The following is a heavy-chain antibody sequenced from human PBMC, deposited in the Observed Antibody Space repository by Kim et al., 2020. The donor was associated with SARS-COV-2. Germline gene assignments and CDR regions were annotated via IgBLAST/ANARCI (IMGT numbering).Heavy chain of an antibody. CDR3: ARLGNWNYSFDY. D-gene: IGHD1-7*01. Sequence: RYSPSFTGQVAIAADKSISTAYLQWSSLKASDTAMYYCARLGNWNYSFDYWGQGTLVTVSS. V-gene: IGHV5-51*01. J-gene: IGHJ4*02.